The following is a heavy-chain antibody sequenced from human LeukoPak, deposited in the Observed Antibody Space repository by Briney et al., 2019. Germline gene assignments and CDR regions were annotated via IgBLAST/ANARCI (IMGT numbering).Heavy chain of an antibody. D-gene: IGHD3-9*01. CDR3: TTDRVYYDILTGYYGY. J-gene: IGHJ4*02. CDR2: IKSKAAGGTT. CDR1: GFTFSNAW. Sequence: GGSLRLSCAASGFTFSNAWMNWVRQAPGKGLEWVGRIKSKAAGGTTDYAAPVKGRFTISRDDSKDTLYLQMNSLKTEDTAVYYCTTDRVYYDILTGYYGYWGQGTLVTVSS. V-gene: IGHV3-15*01.